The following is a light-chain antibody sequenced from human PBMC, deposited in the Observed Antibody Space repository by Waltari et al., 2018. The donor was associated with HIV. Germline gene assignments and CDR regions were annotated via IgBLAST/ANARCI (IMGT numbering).Light chain of an antibody. V-gene: IGLV2-11*01. CDR1: SSDVGGYNY. CDR2: GVN. J-gene: IGLJ2*01. Sequence: QSALTQPRSVSGSPGQSVTVSCTGTSSDVGGYNYVSWYQQHPGKAPKLMIYGVNKRPSGVPDRFGGSQSGNTASLTNSGLQAEDEAEYYGCSYAGNYTLVFGGGTKRTVL. CDR3: CSYAGNYTLV.